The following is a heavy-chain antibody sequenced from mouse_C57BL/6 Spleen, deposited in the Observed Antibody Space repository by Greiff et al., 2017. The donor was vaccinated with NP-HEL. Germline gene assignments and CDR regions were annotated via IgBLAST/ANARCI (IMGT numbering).Heavy chain of an antibody. V-gene: IGHV1-52*01. CDR2: IDPSDSET. CDR3: ARGNRYYGSRAYCDY. D-gene: IGHD1-1*01. Sequence: QVQLQQPGAELVRPGSSVKLSCKASGYTFTSYWMHWVKQRPIQGLEWIGNIDPSDSETHYNQKFKDKATLTVDKSSSTAYMQLSSLTSEDSAVYYCARGNRYYGSRAYCDYWGQGTTLTVSS. J-gene: IGHJ2*01. CDR1: GYTFTSYW.